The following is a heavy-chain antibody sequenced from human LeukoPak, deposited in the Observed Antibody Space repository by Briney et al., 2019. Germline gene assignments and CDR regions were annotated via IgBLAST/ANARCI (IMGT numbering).Heavy chain of an antibody. V-gene: IGHV1-2*02. CDR2: INPNSGGT. CDR1: GYTFTGYF. Sequence: ASVKVSCKASGYTFTGYFMHWVRQAPGQELEWMGWINPNSGGTNYAQKFQGRVTMTRDTSISTAFVELSRLRSDDTAVYYCARPHSAHYYYYGMDVWGQGTTVTVSS. D-gene: IGHD3-10*01. CDR3: ARPHSAHYYYYGMDV. J-gene: IGHJ6*02.